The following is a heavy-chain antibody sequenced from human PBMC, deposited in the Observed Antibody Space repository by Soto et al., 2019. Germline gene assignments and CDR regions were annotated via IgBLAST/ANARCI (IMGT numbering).Heavy chain of an antibody. V-gene: IGHV4-39*01. CDR3: ARLVGATPSVWLDP. Sequence: SETLSLTCTVSGGSISSSSYYWGWIRQPPGKGLEWIGSIYYSGSTYYNPSLKSRVTISVDTSKNQFSLKLSSVTAADTAVYYCARLVGATPSVWLDPWGQGTLVTVSS. D-gene: IGHD1-26*01. CDR1: GGSISSSSYY. CDR2: IYYSGST. J-gene: IGHJ5*02.